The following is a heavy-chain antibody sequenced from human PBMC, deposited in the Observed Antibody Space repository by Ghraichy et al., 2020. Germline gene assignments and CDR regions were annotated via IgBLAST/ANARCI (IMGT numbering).Heavy chain of an antibody. CDR3: ARFQLERPKRDY. CDR1: SE. V-gene: IGHV3-53*04. D-gene: IGHD1-1*01. CDR2: IYSGGST. J-gene: IGHJ4*02. Sequence: SEVSGGGGAPGKGLEWVSVIYSGGSTYYADSVKGRFTISRHNSKNTLYLQMNSLRAEDTAVYYCARFQLERPKRDYWGQGTLVTVSS.